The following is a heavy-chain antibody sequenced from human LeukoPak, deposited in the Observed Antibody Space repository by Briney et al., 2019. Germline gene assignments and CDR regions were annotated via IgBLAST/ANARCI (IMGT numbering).Heavy chain of an antibody. V-gene: IGHV7-4-1*02. CDR2: INTNTGNP. D-gene: IGHD2-15*01. Sequence: ASVKVSCKASGYTFTSYAMNWVRQAPGQGLERMGWINTNTGNPTYAQGFTGRFVFSLDTSVSTAYLQISSLKAEDTAVYYCARGVPYCSGGSCYPGYYGMDVWGQGTTVTVSS. J-gene: IGHJ6*02. CDR1: GYTFTSYA. CDR3: ARGVPYCSGGSCYPGYYGMDV.